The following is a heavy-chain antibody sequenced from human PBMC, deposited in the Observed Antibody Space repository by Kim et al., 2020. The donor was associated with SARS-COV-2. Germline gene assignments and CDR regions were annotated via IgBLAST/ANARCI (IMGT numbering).Heavy chain of an antibody. J-gene: IGHJ4*02. Sequence: GGSLRLSCAASGFTFSSYSMNWVRQAPGKGLEWVSYISSSSSTIYYADSVKGRFTISRDNAKNSLYLQMNSLRDEDTAVYYCARVESGSYYLYFDYWGQGTLVTVSS. CDR3: ARVESGSYYLYFDY. D-gene: IGHD1-26*01. CDR2: ISSSSSTI. V-gene: IGHV3-48*02. CDR1: GFTFSSYS.